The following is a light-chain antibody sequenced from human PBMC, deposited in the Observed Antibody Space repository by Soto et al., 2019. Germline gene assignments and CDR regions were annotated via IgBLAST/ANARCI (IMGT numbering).Light chain of an antibody. V-gene: IGKV1-39*01. CDR3: QQSYSTPYT. J-gene: IGKJ2*01. Sequence: DIQMTQSPSSLSASVGDRATITCRASQSITSYLNWYQQKPGKAPKLLINAASTLQSGVPSRFSGSGSGTDFTLTISSVQPEDFATYFCQQSYSTPYTFGQGTKLEIK. CDR2: AAS. CDR1: QSITSY.